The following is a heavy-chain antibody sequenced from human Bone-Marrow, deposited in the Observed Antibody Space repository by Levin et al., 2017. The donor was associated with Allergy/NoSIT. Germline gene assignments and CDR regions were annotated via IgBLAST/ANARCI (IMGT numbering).Heavy chain of an antibody. V-gene: IGHV4-34*01. J-gene: IGHJ5*02. CDR2: INHSGST. D-gene: IGHD6-13*01. CDR1: GGSFSGYY. Sequence: TSETLSLTCAVYGGSFSGYYWSWIRQPPGKGLEWIGEINHSGSTNYNPSLKSRVTISVDTSKNQFSLKLSSVTAADTAVYYCARNPEYSSSWVGWFDPWGQGTLVTVSS. CDR3: ARNPEYSSSWVGWFDP.